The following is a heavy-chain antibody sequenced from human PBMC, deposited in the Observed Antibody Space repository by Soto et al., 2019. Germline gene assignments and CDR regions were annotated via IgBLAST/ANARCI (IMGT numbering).Heavy chain of an antibody. Sequence: GGSLRLSCAASGFTFSSYAMSWVRQAPGKGLEWVSAISGSGGSTYYAESVKGRFTISRDNSKNTLYLQMNSLRAEDTAVYYCAKGPMGRNFWSGYYFDWGQGTLVTVSS. CDR1: GFTFSSYA. CDR2: ISGSGGST. CDR3: AKGPMGRNFWSGYYFD. V-gene: IGHV3-23*01. J-gene: IGHJ4*02. D-gene: IGHD3-3*01.